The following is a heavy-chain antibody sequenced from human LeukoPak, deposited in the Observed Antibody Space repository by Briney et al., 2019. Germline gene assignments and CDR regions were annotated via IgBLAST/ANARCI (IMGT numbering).Heavy chain of an antibody. D-gene: IGHD2-2*01. CDR3: ARDRYCSSTSCYLRFWFDP. CDR1: GYTFTGYY. CDR2: INPNSGGT. V-gene: IGHV1-2*02. Sequence: ASVKVSCKASGYTFTGYYMHWVRQAPGQGLEWMGWINPNSGGTNYAQKFQGRVTMTRDTSISTAYMELSRLRSDDTAVYYCARDRYCSSTSCYLRFWFDPWGQGTLVTVSS. J-gene: IGHJ5*02.